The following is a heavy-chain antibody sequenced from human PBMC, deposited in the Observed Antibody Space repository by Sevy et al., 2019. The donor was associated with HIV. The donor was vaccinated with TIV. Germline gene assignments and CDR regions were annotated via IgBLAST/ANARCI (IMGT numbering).Heavy chain of an antibody. CDR2: IWYDGSNK. D-gene: IGHD6-19*01. J-gene: IGHJ4*02. Sequence: GGSLRLSCAASGFTFSSYGMHWVRQAPGKGLEWVAVIWYDGSNKYYADSVKGRFTISRDNSKITLYLQMNSLRAEDTDVYYCTAGYTTGWYPGEFDYWGQGTLVTVSS. CDR3: TAGYTTGWYPGEFDY. CDR1: GFTFSSYG. V-gene: IGHV3-33*08.